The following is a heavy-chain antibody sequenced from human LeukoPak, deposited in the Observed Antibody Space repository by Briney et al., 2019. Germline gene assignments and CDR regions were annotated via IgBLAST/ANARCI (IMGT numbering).Heavy chain of an antibody. V-gene: IGHV3-21*01. CDR1: GFTFSSYS. D-gene: IGHD6-6*01. Sequence: TGGSLRLSCAASGFTFSSYSMNWVRQAPGKGLEWVSSISSSSSYIYYADSVKGRFTISRDNAKNSLYLQMNSLRAEDTAVYYCARDWYSSSSRDFDYWGQGTLVTVSS. CDR2: ISSSSSYI. CDR3: ARDWYSSSSRDFDY. J-gene: IGHJ4*02.